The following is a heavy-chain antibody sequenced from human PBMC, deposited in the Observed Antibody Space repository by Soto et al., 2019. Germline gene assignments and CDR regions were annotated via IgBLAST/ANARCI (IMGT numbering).Heavy chain of an antibody. D-gene: IGHD3-10*01. J-gene: IGHJ4*02. CDR1: GGTVSSYA. Sequence: QLHLVQSGAEVKKAGSSVKVSCKASGGTVSSYAITWVRQAPGKGLEWMGGFIPIFVSAHYAPKFQGRSTITADDSTSTAYMELSGLTSEDTAIYYCARDVSSDTTGFRGYDLWGQGTQVTVSS. CDR3: ARDVSSDTTGFRGYDL. CDR2: FIPIFVSA. V-gene: IGHV1-69*01.